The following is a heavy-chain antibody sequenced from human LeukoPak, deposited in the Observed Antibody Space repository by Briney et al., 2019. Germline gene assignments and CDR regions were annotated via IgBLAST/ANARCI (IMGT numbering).Heavy chain of an antibody. CDR1: GGSISRSPYY. V-gene: IGHV4-39*01. CDR3: APQGGSSSWFDP. D-gene: IGHD6-6*01. Sequence: SETLSLTCTVSGGSISRSPYYWGWIRQPPGKGLEWIGSIYYDGTTYYSPSLKSRVAISVDTSKNQFSLRLNSVTAADTAVYYCAPQGGSSSWFDPWGQGTLATVSS. J-gene: IGHJ5*02. CDR2: IYYDGTT.